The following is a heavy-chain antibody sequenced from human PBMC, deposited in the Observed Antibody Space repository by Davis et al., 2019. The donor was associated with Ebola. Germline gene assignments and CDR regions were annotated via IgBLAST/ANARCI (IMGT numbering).Heavy chain of an antibody. CDR1: AYTFTSYA. CDR2: ISAYNGNT. V-gene: IGHV1-18*01. J-gene: IGHJ3*01. CDR3: ARDRDWFGVCHASDV. D-gene: IGHD3-10*01. Sequence: ASVKVSCKASAYTFTSYAMNWVRQAPGQGLEWMGWISAYNGNTNYAQKFHGRVTMTRDTSTNTAYLELRSLASDDTAVYYCARDRDWFGVCHASDVWGQGTLVTVAS.